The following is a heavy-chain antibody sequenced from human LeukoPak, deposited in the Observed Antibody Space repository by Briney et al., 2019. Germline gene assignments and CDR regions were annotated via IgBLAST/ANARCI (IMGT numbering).Heavy chain of an antibody. D-gene: IGHD5-12*01. Sequence: ASVKVSCKASGYTFTGYYMHWVRQAPGQGLEWMGWINPNSGGPNYAQKFQGRVTMTTDTSVSTAYMELSRLRSDDTAVYYCARDQGGYATDYWGQGTLVTVSS. J-gene: IGHJ4*02. CDR2: INPNSGGP. CDR3: ARDQGGYATDY. V-gene: IGHV1-2*02. CDR1: GYTFTGYY.